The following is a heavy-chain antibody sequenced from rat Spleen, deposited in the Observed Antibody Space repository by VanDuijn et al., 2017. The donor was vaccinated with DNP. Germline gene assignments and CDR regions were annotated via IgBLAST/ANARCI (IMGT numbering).Heavy chain of an antibody. D-gene: IGHD4-3*01. V-gene: IGHV5-22*01. CDR3: IRWNSGHFDY. J-gene: IGHJ2*01. CDR2: IGSPAYAP. Sequence: EVQLVESGGGLVQPGRSLKLSCAASGFTFSDYYMAWVRQAPTRGLEWVAYIGSPAYAPYHGDSVKGRFTISRDNAQNTIYLQMNSLRSEDMATYYCIRWNSGHFDYWGQGVMVTVSS. CDR1: GFTFSDYY.